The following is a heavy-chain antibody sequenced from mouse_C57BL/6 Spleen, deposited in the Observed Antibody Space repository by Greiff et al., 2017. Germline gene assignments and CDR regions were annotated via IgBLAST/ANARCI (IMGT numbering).Heavy chain of an antibody. CDR2: INPNNGGT. J-gene: IGHJ4*01. CDR1: GYTFTDYN. Sequence: EVQLQQSGPELVKPGASVTIPCKASGYTFTDYNMDWVKQSHGKSLEWIGDINPNNGGTIYNQKFKGKATLTVDKSSSTAYMELRSLTSEDTAVYYCARGIYYDSYYAMDYWGQGTSVTVSS. V-gene: IGHV1-18*01. D-gene: IGHD2-4*01. CDR3: ARGIYYDSYYAMDY.